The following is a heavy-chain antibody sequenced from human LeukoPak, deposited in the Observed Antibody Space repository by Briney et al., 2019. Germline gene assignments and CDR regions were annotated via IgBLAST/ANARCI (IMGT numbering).Heavy chain of an antibody. CDR2: MNPNSGNT. D-gene: IGHD1-26*01. Sequence: ASVKVSCKASGYTFTSYDINWVRQATGQGLEWMGWMNPNSGNTGYAQKFQGRVTMTRNTSISTAYMELSSLRSEDTAVYYCARGRGKVGATVWDYWGQGTLVTVSS. CDR3: ARGRGKVGATVWDY. V-gene: IGHV1-8*01. CDR1: GYTFTSYD. J-gene: IGHJ4*02.